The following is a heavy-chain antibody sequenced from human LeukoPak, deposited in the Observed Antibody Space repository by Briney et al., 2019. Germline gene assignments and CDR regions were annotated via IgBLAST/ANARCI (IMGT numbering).Heavy chain of an antibody. J-gene: IGHJ6*02. V-gene: IGHV3-30-3*01. CDR3: ARAIIPYYYYYGMDV. Sequence: GGSLRLSCAASGFTFSSYAMHWVRQAPGKGLEWVAVISYDGSNKYYADSVKGRFTISRDNSKSTLYLQMNSLRAEDTAVYYCARAIIPYYYYYGMDVWGQGTTVTVSS. D-gene: IGHD1-14*01. CDR2: ISYDGSNK. CDR1: GFTFSSYA.